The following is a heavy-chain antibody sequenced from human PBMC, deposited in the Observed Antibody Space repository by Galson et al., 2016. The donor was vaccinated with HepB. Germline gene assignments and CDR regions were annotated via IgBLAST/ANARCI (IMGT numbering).Heavy chain of an antibody. D-gene: IGHD3-3*01. Sequence: SVKVSCKASGYTFASYGITWVRQAPGQGLEWMGWISAYNGNRHYAQRLQDRVSMTTDTSTGTAYMELGSLRSDDTAVYYCARGFWQGAFDIWGQGTLLIVSS. CDR2: ISAYNGNR. J-gene: IGHJ3*02. V-gene: IGHV1-18*04. CDR3: ARGFWQGAFDI. CDR1: GYTFASYG.